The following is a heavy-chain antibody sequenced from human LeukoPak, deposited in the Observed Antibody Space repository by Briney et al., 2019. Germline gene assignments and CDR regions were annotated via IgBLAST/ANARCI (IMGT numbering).Heavy chain of an antibody. CDR1: GGSIRSYY. CDR3: ATHRRSGSGGSENAFEI. CDR2: IYDSGTT. D-gene: IGHD5-12*01. Sequence: SETLSLTCTVSGGSIRSYYWNWIRQPPGKGLEWIGNIYDSGTTHYNPSLKSRVTISGDTSKNQFSLKLNSVTAADTAIYYCATHRRSGSGGSENAFEIWGQGTMVTVSS. V-gene: IGHV4-59*04. J-gene: IGHJ3*02.